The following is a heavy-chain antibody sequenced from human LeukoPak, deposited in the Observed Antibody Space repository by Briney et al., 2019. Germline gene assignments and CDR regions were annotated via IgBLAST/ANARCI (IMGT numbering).Heavy chain of an antibody. J-gene: IGHJ3*02. Sequence: SETLSLTCTVSGGSISSYYWSWIRQPPGQGMEWIGYIYYSGGTNYNPSPKSRVTISVDPSKNQFSLKLSSVTAADTAVYYCARFDPPAYSRMDAFDIWGQGTMVTVSS. V-gene: IGHV4-59*01. D-gene: IGHD6-13*01. CDR1: GGSISSYY. CDR2: IYYSGGT. CDR3: ARFDPPAYSRMDAFDI.